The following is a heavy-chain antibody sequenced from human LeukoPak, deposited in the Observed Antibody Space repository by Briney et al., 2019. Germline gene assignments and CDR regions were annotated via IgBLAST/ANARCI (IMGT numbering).Heavy chain of an antibody. D-gene: IGHD5-12*01. Sequence: GGSLRLSCAASGFPFISYAMSWVRQAPGKGLEWVSSISGSDFSTYYADSVTSRFTISRDNSKLTLYLQMHSLRAEDTALYSCAKDNDIGYDEIYWGQGTLVTVSS. V-gene: IGHV3-23*01. J-gene: IGHJ4*02. CDR2: ISGSDFST. CDR1: GFPFISYA. CDR3: AKDNDIGYDEIY.